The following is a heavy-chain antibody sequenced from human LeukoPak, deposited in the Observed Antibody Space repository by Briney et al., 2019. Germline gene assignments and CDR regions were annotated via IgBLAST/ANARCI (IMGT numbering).Heavy chain of an antibody. V-gene: IGHV3-48*03. CDR3: ARVASRGQEDY. Sequence: GGSLRPSCAASGFTFSSYEMNWVRQAPGKGLEWVSYISSSGRTIYYAESVKGRFTISRDNAKNSLYLQMNSLRAEDTAVYYCARVASRGQEDYWGQGTLVTVSS. CDR2: ISSSGRTI. D-gene: IGHD5-12*01. J-gene: IGHJ4*02. CDR1: GFTFSSYE.